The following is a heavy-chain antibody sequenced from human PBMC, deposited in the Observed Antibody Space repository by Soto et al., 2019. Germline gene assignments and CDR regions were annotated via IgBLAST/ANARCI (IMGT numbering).Heavy chain of an antibody. Sequence: HPGGSLRLSCAASGFTVSSNYMSWVRQAPGKGLEWVSVIYSGGSTYYADSVKGRFTISRDNSKNTLYLQMNSLRAEDTAVYYCARETLGADGYYYYYGMDVWGQGTTVTVSS. J-gene: IGHJ6*02. CDR2: IYSGGST. CDR1: GFTVSSNY. CDR3: ARETLGADGYYYYYGMDV. V-gene: IGHV3-53*01.